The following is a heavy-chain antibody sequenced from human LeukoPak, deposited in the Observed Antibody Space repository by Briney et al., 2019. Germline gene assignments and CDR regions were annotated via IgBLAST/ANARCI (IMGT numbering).Heavy chain of an antibody. CDR2: ISGRGDRT. CDR3: AKAAGDGGGSYYKQTELHY. CDR1: GFTFSTYA. Sequence: PGGSLRLSCEASGFTFSTYAMSSVRQAPGKGLDWVSGISGRGDRTYDAASVKGRFTISRDNSKNTLYLQMNTLRAEDTAVYYCAKAAGDGGGSYYKQTELHYWGQGTLVTVSS. J-gene: IGHJ4*02. D-gene: IGHD3-10*01. V-gene: IGHV3-23*01.